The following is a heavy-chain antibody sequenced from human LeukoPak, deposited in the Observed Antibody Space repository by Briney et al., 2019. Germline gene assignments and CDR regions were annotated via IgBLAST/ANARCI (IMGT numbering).Heavy chain of an antibody. D-gene: IGHD6-13*01. CDR2: ISGSGGST. Sequence: GGSLRLSWAASGFTFSSYAMSWVRQAPGKGLEWVSAISGSGGSTYYADSVKGRFTISRYNSKNTLYLQMNSLTAEDTAVYYCAKGSSWFYFDYWGQGTLVTVSS. J-gene: IGHJ4*02. CDR3: AKGSSWFYFDY. CDR1: GFTFSSYA. V-gene: IGHV3-23*01.